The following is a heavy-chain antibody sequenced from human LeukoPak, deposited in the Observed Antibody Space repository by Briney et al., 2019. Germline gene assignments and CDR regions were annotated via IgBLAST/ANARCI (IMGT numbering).Heavy chain of an antibody. V-gene: IGHV3-21*01. CDR1: GFTFSSYS. CDR2: ISSSSSYI. CDR3: ARDQEPYGLYQPVNSY. D-gene: IGHD3/OR15-3a*01. J-gene: IGHJ4*02. Sequence: GGSLRLSCAASGFTFSSYSMNWVRQAPGKGLEWVSCISSSSSYIYYADSVKGRFTISRDNAKNSLYLQMSSLRAEDTAVYYCARDQEPYGLYQPVNSYWGQGTLVTVSS.